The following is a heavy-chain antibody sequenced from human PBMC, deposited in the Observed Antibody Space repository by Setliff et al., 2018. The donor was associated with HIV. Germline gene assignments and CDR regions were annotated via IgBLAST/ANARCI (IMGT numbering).Heavy chain of an antibody. J-gene: IGHJ5*01. CDR1: GGSISTGVYY. V-gene: IGHV4-61*02. Sequence: KPSETLSLTCTVSGGSISTGVYYWSWIRQPADKALEWIGRISASGSTNYNPSLESRVTLSIDTSNNQFSLKLSSVTAADTAVYYCARRAVQDGSVTSSNWFDSWGQGILVTVSS. D-gene: IGHD1-1*01. CDR3: ARRAVQDGSVTSSNWFDS. CDR2: ISASGST.